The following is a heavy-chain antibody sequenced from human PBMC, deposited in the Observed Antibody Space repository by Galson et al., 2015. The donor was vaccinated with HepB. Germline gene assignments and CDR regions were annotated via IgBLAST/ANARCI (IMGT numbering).Heavy chain of an antibody. Sequence: SVKVSCKASGFSISNYGIIWVRQAPGQGLEWMGWISGDNGNTDYALKAQGRVIMTTDTSTNTVYMQLTSLKSDDTAVYYCARQSPTEDTEVVPTTIVRSDYYGMDVWGQGTTVTVSS. J-gene: IGHJ6*02. V-gene: IGHV1-18*04. CDR1: GFSISNYG. D-gene: IGHD2-2*02. CDR3: ARQSPTEDTEVVPTTIVRSDYYGMDV. CDR2: ISGDNGNT.